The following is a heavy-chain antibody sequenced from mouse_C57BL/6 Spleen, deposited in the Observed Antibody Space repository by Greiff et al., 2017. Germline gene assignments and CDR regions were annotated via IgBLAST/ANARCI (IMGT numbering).Heavy chain of an antibody. CDR3: ASYDYGSIDY. D-gene: IGHD1-1*01. CDR1: GFTFSDYG. V-gene: IGHV5-17*01. Sequence: EVKLVESGGGLVKPGGSLKLSCAASGFTFSDYGMHWVRQAPEKGLEWVAYISSGSSTIYYADTVKGRFTISRDNAKNTLFLQMTSLRSEDTAMYYCASYDYGSIDYWGQGTTLTVSS. CDR2: ISSGSSTI. J-gene: IGHJ2*01.